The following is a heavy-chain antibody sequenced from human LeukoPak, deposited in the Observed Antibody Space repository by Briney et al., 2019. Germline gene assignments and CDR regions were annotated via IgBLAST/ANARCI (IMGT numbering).Heavy chain of an antibody. CDR1: GFTFRMYA. CDR3: ASLMDV. V-gene: IGHV3-23*01. Sequence: GGSLRLSCTAFGFTFRMYAMSWVRQAPGKGLEWVSAISGGAVSTYYADSVKGRFTISRDNAKNSLYLQMNSLRAEDTAVYYCASLMDVWGKGTTVTVSS. D-gene: IGHD3-16*01. CDR2: ISGGAVST. J-gene: IGHJ6*04.